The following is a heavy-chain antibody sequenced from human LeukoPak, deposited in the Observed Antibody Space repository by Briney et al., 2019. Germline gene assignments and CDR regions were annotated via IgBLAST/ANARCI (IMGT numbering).Heavy chain of an antibody. CDR1: GYTFTSYG. J-gene: IGHJ6*02. CDR3: ARDTYYDILTGSPHYYYYYGMDV. D-gene: IGHD3-9*01. Sequence: GASVKVSCKASGYTFTSYGISWVRQAPGQGLEWMGWISAYNGNTNYAQKPQGRVTMTTDTSTSTAYMELRSPRSDDTAVYYCARDTYYDILTGSPHYYYYYGMDVWGQGTTVTVS. CDR2: ISAYNGNT. V-gene: IGHV1-18*01.